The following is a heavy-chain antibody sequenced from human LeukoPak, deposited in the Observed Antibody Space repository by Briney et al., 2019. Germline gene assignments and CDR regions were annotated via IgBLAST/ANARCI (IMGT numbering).Heavy chain of an antibody. CDR3: AKDPLPGIAVAAPDY. D-gene: IGHD6-19*01. J-gene: IGHJ4*02. Sequence: GGSLRLSCAASGFTFDDYAMHWVRQAPGKGLEWVSGISWNSGSIGYADSVKGRFTISRDNAKNSLYLQMNSLRAEDTALYYCAKDPLPGIAVAAPDYRGQGTLVTVSS. V-gene: IGHV3-9*01. CDR1: GFTFDDYA. CDR2: ISWNSGSI.